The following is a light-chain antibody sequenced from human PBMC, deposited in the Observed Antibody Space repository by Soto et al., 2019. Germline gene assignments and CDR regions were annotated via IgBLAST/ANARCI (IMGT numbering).Light chain of an antibody. CDR1: QSVSSN. CDR3: QQYNNWRPLT. V-gene: IGKV3-15*01. J-gene: IGKJ4*01. CDR2: GAS. Sequence: EIVMTQSPATLSVSPGERATLSCRASQSVSSNLAWYQQKPGQAPRLLIYGASTRATGIPARFSGSGAGTEFTLTISSLQSEDFAVYSGQQYNNWRPLTFGGGTKVEIK.